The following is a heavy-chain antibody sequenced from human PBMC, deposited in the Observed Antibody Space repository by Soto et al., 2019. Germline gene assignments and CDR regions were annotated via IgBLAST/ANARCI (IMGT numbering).Heavy chain of an antibody. J-gene: IGHJ5*02. CDR1: GISFINHY. Sequence: QVQLLQSGAEVKKPGASVKVSCKASGISFINHYVHWVRQAPGQGPEWMGVTNPAARVTVHALKHQDSVTLTRETPTSTVYMELISLPADDTAIHYCARDNSRTWPAAPGDKKIASSGWWFDTWGQGALGTVSS. V-gene: IGHV1-46*03. CDR2: TNPAARVT. D-gene: IGHD6-13*01. CDR3: ARDNSRTWPAAPGDKKIASSGWWFDT.